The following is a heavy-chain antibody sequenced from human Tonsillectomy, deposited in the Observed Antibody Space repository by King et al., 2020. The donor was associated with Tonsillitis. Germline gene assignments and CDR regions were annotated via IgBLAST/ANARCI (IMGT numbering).Heavy chain of an antibody. CDR3: ARVGETYYYGSGSAIRYYYYYMDV. V-gene: IGHV3-30-3*01. CDR1: GFTFSSYA. D-gene: IGHD3-10*01. Sequence: VQLVESGGGVVQPGRSLRLSCAASGFTFSSYAMHWVRQAPGKGLEGGAIISDDGSNKYFADSVKGRFTISRDNSKNTLYLQLNSLRAEDTAVYYCARVGETYYYGSGSAIRYYYYYMDVWGKGTTVTVSS. CDR2: ISDDGSNK. J-gene: IGHJ6*03.